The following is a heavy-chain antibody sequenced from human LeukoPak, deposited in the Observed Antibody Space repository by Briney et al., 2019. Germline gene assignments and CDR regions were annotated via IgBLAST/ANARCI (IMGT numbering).Heavy chain of an antibody. V-gene: IGHV4-39*01. CDR2: IYYSGST. J-gene: IGHJ5*02. D-gene: IGHD3-3*01. CDR3: ARHFGSDFWSGYQIHNWFDP. Sequence: SETLSLTCTVSGGSISSSSYYWGWIRQPPGKGLEWIGSIYYSGSTYYNPSLKSRVTISVDTSKNQFSLKLSSVTAADTAVYYCARHFGSDFWSGYQIHNWFDPWGQGTLVTVSS. CDR1: GGSISSSSYY.